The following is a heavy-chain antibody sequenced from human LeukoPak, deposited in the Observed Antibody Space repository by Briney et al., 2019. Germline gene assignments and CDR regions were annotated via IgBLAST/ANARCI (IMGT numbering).Heavy chain of an antibody. CDR3: ARQTAMGRSGDY. Sequence: GESLKISLKASGYSFTSYWIAWVRQMPGKGLEWMGIIDPSDSDIRYTPSFQGQVTISADKSLSTAYVQWNSLKASDTAIYFCARQTAMGRSGDYWGQGTLVTVSS. J-gene: IGHJ4*02. D-gene: IGHD7-27*01. CDR2: IDPSDSDI. V-gene: IGHV5-51*01. CDR1: GYSFTSYW.